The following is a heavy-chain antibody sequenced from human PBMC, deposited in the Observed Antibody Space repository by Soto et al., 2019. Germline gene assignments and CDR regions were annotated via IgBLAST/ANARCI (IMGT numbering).Heavy chain of an antibody. CDR1: GFTFSSYA. CDR3: ASDLERYSYGQSLYYHSGMDV. CDR2: ISYDGSNK. Sequence: PGGSLRLSCAASGFTFSSYAMHWVRQAPGKGLEWVAVISYDGSNKYYADSVKGRFTISRDNSKNTLYLQMNSLRAEDTAVYYSASDLERYSYGQSLYYHSGMDVWGQGTTVTVSS. D-gene: IGHD5-18*01. V-gene: IGHV3-30-3*01. J-gene: IGHJ6*02.